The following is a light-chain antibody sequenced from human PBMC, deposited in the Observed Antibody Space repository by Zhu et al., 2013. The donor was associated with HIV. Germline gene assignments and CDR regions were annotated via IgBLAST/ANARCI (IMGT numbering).Light chain of an antibody. J-gene: IGKJ3*01. CDR3: LQDYNYPPG. CDR2: SAS. Sequence: DIQMTQSPSSLSASVGDTVTITCRASQTISSRLNWYQQRPGKAPKLLIYSASGLQSGVPSRFSGSGSGSDFTLTISSLQPEDFATYYCLQDYNYPPGFGPGTKVDIK. CDR1: QTISSR. V-gene: IGKV1-39*01.